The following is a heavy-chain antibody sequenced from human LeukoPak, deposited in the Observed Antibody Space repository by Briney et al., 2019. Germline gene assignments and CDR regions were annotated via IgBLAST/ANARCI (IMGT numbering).Heavy chain of an antibody. CDR2: IKQDGSEK. J-gene: IGHJ4*02. CDR1: GFTFSSYW. V-gene: IGHV3-7*01. Sequence: GGSLRLSCAASGFTFSSYWMSWVRQAPGKGLEWVANIKQDGSEKYYVDSVEGRFTISRDNAKNSLYMQMNSLRAEDTAVYYCARDLRTRYSGSYSDYWSQGTLVTVSS. D-gene: IGHD1-26*01. CDR3: ARDLRTRYSGSYSDY.